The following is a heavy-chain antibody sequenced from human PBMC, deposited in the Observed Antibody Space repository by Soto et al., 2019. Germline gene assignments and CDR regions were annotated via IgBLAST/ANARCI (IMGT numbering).Heavy chain of an antibody. CDR3: ARGGTRIDY. CDR2: ISAYNGNT. V-gene: IGHV1-18*01. Sequence: QVQLVQSGAEVKKPGASVKVSCKASGYTFTNFGISWVRQAPGQGLEWMGWISAYNGNTNHAQNFEDRGPMTTAEPTSTAYTGQRSLRSDDTAEYYCARGGTRIDYWGQGTLVTVSS. D-gene: IGHD3-16*01. CDR1: GYTFTNFG. J-gene: IGHJ4*02.